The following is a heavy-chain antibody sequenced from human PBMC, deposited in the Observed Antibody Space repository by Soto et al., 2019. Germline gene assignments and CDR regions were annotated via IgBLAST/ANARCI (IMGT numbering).Heavy chain of an antibody. CDR2: INPIFGTA. CDR1: GGTFSTYP. J-gene: IGHJ1*01. V-gene: IGHV1-69*12. Sequence: QVQVVQSGAEVKKPGSSVKVSCKASGGTFSTYPISWVRQAPGQGLGWMGGINPIFGTANYAQKLQGRVTITADESTTTAYMQLSSLRSDDTAVYYCARLRASNYEAYQHWGQGTLVTVSS. CDR3: ARLRASNYEAYQH. D-gene: IGHD4-4*01.